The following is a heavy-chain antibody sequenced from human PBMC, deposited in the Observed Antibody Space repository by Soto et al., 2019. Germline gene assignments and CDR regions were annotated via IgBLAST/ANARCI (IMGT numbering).Heavy chain of an antibody. Sequence: SETLSLTCAVSGGSFRGYFWSWIRQSPDKGLEWIGEINDSGSTYYNPSFKGRLTISVDTSKSQISLRLTSVTAADSAVYYCQGGDFWGQGTRVTVSS. J-gene: IGHJ4*02. D-gene: IGHD3-16*01. CDR3: QGGDF. V-gene: IGHV4-34*01. CDR2: INDSGST. CDR1: GGSFRGYF.